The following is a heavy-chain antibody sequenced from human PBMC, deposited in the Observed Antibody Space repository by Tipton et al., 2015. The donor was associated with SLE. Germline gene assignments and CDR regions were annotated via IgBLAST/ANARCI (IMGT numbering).Heavy chain of an antibody. J-gene: IGHJ2*01. Sequence: TLSLTCTVSGGSISSGGHYWSWIRQPAGKGLEWIGRIHASRSSGSTEYNPSLKSRVSMSLDTSKNQFSLNLTSVTAADTALYYCARDGVRKGWWFFDLWGRGTLVTVSS. CDR3: ARDGVRKGWWFFDL. V-gene: IGHV4-61*02. D-gene: IGHD3-16*01. CDR1: GGSISSGGHY. CDR2: IHASRSSGST.